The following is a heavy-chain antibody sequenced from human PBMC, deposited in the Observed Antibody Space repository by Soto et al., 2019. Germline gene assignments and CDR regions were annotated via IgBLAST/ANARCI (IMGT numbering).Heavy chain of an antibody. Sequence: QVQLQESGPGLVKPSQTLSLTCTVSGGSISSGDYYWSWIRQPPGKGLEWIGYIYYSGSTYYNPSLKRRVTISVDTSKNQFSLKLSSVTAADTAVYYCDRGVRATNWNYFAYWGQGTLVTVSS. CDR2: IYYSGST. J-gene: IGHJ4*02. CDR3: DRGVRATNWNYFAY. CDR1: GGSISSGDYY. D-gene: IGHD1-20*01. V-gene: IGHV4-30-4*01.